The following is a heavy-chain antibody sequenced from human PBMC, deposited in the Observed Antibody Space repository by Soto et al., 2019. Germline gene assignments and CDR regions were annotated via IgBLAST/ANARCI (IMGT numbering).Heavy chain of an antibody. D-gene: IGHD5-12*01. CDR2: IYYSGST. CDR1: GGSINSSSYY. CDR3: ARGESGYDLVSQSVY. V-gene: IGHV4-39*02. J-gene: IGHJ4*02. Sequence: PSETLSLTCTVSGGSINSSSYYWGWIRQPPGKGLEWIGSIYYSGSTYYNPSLKSRVTISRDNAKNSLYLQMNSLRAEDTAVYYCARGESGYDLVSQSVYWGQGTLVTVSS.